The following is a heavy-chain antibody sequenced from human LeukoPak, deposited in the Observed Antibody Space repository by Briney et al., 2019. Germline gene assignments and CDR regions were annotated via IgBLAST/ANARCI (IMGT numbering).Heavy chain of an antibody. CDR1: GFTFDDYA. J-gene: IGHJ5*02. V-gene: IGHV3-9*01. CDR2: ISWNSGSI. CDR3: AKEHVDTARPDHHNNWFDP. Sequence: GGSLRLSCAASGFTFDDYAMHWVRQAPGKGLEWVSGISWNSGSIGYADSVKGRFTISRDNAKNSLYLQMNSLRAEDTALYYCAKEHVDTARPDHHNNWFDPWGQGTLVTVSS. D-gene: IGHD5-18*01.